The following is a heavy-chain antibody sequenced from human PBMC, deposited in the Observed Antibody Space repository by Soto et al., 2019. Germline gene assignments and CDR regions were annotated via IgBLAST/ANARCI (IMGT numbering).Heavy chain of an antibody. CDR1: GGSFSGYY. CDR2: INHSGGT. J-gene: IGHJ6*02. V-gene: IGHV4-34*01. CDR3: ARNYYDSSGYYPYFYYGMDV. Sequence: SETLSLTCAVYGGSFSGYYWRWIRQPPGEGLEWIGEINHSGGTNYNPSLKSRVTISVDTSKNQFSLKLSSVTAADTAVFYCARNYYDSSGYYPYFYYGMDVWGQGTTVT. D-gene: IGHD3-22*01.